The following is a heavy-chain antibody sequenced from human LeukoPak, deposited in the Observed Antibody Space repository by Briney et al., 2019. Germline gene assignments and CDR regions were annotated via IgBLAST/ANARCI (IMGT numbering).Heavy chain of an antibody. J-gene: IGHJ4*02. CDR2: SYTRGST. D-gene: IGHD4-17*01. V-gene: IGHV4-4*07. CDR1: GVSISSYY. CDR3: ARLHNGDYVVY. Sequence: SETLSLTCTVSGVSISSYYLSWIWQPAGKGLEWIGRSYTRGSTNYNPSLKSRVTMSADMSKNQFSLKLSSVTAADTAVYYCARLHNGDYVVYWGQGTLVTVSS.